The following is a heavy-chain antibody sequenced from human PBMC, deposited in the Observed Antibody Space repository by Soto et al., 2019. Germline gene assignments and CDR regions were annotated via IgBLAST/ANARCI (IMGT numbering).Heavy chain of an antibody. Sequence: PXESLKISCRTSGYKFTSYWIAWVRQMPGKGLEWMGIIFPSDSDTRYSPSFQGQVTISADRSTSTVFLQWASLKASDTAVYFCARKDKSGYFSWFDHWGQGTLVTVSS. CDR2: IFPSDSDT. V-gene: IGHV5-51*01. CDR1: GYKFTSYW. CDR3: ARKDKSGYFSWFDH. J-gene: IGHJ5*02. D-gene: IGHD3-22*01.